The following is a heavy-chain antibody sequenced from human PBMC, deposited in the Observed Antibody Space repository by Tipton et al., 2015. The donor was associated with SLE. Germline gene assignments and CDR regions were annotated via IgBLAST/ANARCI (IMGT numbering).Heavy chain of an antibody. CDR3: ARGSWNFRCSDY. Sequence: QLVQSGAEVKKPGESLRISCKGSGCIFTSYWINWVRQMPGKGLEWMGRIDPSDSYTNYSPSFQGHVTISADKSITTAYLQWSSLKASDSAMYYCARGSWNFRCSDYWGQGTLVTVSS. CDR2: IDPSDSYT. V-gene: IGHV5-10-1*01. CDR1: GCIFTSYW. D-gene: IGHD1-7*01. J-gene: IGHJ4*02.